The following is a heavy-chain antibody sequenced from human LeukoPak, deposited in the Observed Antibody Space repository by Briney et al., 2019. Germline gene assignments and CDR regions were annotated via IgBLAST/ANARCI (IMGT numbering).Heavy chain of an antibody. V-gene: IGHV4-61*02. D-gene: IGHD3-22*01. CDR3: ARGGPYYYDSSGYYYFDY. J-gene: IGHJ4*02. Sequence: SQTLSLTCTVSGGSISSGSYYWSWIRQPAGKGLEWIGRIYTSGSTNYNPSLKSRVTMSVDTSKNQFSLKLSSVTAADTAVYYCARGGPYYYDSSGYYYFDYWGQGTLVTVSS. CDR1: GGSISSGSYY. CDR2: IYTSGST.